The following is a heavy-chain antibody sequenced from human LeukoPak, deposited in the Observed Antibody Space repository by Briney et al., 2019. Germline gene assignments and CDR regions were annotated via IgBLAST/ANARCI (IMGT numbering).Heavy chain of an antibody. V-gene: IGHV1-46*01. D-gene: IGHD3-10*01. CDR1: GYTFTSYY. J-gene: IGHJ5*02. CDR2: INPSGGST. CDR3: ARADGSGSYYSPWGFDP. Sequence: ASVKVSCKASGYTFTSYYMRWVRQAPGQGLEWMGIINPSGGSTSYAQKFQGRVTMTRDTSTSTVYMELSSLRSEDTAVYYCARADGSGSYYSPWGFDPWGQGTLVTVSS.